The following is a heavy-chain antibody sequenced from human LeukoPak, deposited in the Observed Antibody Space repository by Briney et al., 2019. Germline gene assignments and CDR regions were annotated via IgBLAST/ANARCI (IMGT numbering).Heavy chain of an antibody. CDR2: IYTSGSS. CDR3: ARDGGGSYGLDY. V-gene: IGHV4-59*01. J-gene: IGHJ4*02. CDR1: GGSISSYY. D-gene: IGHD1-26*01. Sequence: SETLSLTCTVSGGSISSYYWSWIRQPPGKGLEWIGYIYTSGSSNYNPSLKSRVTISVDTSKNQFSLKLSSVTAADTAVYYCARDGGGSYGLDYWGQGTLVTVSS.